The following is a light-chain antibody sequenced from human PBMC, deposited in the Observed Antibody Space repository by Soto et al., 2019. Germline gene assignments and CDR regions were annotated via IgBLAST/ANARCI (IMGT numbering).Light chain of an antibody. CDR2: GAS. CDR1: QTVFRNI. J-gene: IGKJ2*01. V-gene: IGKV3-20*01. CDR3: QHFGSSSYA. Sequence: EIVLTQSPGTLSLSPGQRATLSCGASQTVFRNILAWYQQKPGQAPRLLIYGASNRATGIPDRFSGSGSGTGFTLTISSVEPADFAVYYCQHFGSSSYAFGQGTKLVIK.